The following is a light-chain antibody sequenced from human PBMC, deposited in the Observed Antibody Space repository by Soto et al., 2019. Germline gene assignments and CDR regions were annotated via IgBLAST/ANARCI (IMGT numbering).Light chain of an antibody. J-gene: IGKJ1*01. V-gene: IGKV1-5*01. CDR3: QQYHTYAT. Sequence: DIQMTQSPSTLSASVGDRVSITCRASQAISDWLAWYQQKPGQVPELLIFDVSTLESGLPSRFSGSRSGTEFTLTISSLQPDDCATFFCQQYHTYATLGQRTKVQVK. CDR2: DVS. CDR1: QAISDW.